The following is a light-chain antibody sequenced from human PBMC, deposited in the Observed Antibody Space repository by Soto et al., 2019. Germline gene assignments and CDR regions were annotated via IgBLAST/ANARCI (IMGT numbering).Light chain of an antibody. CDR1: SGDVGGYNY. CDR2: DVS. J-gene: IGLJ1*01. V-gene: IGLV2-14*01. Sequence: QSVLTQAASVSGSPGQSITISCTGTSGDVGGYNYVSWYQQHPGKAPKLMIYDVSNRPSGVSNRFSGSKSGNTASLTISGLQAEDEADYYCSSYTSSSTYYVFGTGTKVTVL. CDR3: SSYTSSSTYYV.